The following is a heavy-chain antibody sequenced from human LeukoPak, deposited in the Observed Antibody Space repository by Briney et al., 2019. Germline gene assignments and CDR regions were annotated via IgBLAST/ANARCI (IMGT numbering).Heavy chain of an antibody. V-gene: IGHV3-21*01. Sequence: PGGSLRLSCAASNFAFSSYSMHWVRQAPGKGLEWVSSISSSSSYIYYADSVKGRFTISRDNAKNSLYLQMNSLRAEDTAVYYCAREELLANFDYWGQGTLVTVSS. J-gene: IGHJ4*02. CDR2: ISSSSSYI. CDR1: NFAFSSYS. D-gene: IGHD1-26*01. CDR3: AREELLANFDY.